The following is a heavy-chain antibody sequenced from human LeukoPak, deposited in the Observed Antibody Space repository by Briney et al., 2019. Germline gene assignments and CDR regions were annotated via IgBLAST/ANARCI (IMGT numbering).Heavy chain of an antibody. CDR2: ISSSSSYI. J-gene: IGHJ4*02. Sequence: GGSLRLSCAASGFTFSSYSMNWVRQAPGKGLEWVSSISSSSSYIYYADSVKGRLTISRDNAKNSLYLQMNSLRAEDTAVYYCASDPYYYDSSAPTSVDYWGQGTLVTVSS. D-gene: IGHD3-22*01. CDR1: GFTFSSYS. CDR3: ASDPYYYDSSAPTSVDY. V-gene: IGHV3-21*01.